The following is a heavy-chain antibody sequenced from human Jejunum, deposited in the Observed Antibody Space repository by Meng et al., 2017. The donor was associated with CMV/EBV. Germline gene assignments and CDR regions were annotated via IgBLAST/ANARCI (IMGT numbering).Heavy chain of an antibody. Sequence: AASGCTVSTNYMSWVSQAPGKGREWVSVIYRGGNTYYEDSVKGRFTIARDNSKNTLYLQMNSLRADDTAVYYCAKVAMIRGVVFDFWGQGTLVTVSS. J-gene: IGHJ4*02. CDR3: AKVAMIRGVVFDF. D-gene: IGHD3-10*01. CDR2: IYRGGNT. V-gene: IGHV3-53*01. CDR1: GCTVSTNY.